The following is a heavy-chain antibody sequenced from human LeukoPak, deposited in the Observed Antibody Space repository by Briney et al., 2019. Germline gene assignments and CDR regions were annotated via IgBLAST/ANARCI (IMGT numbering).Heavy chain of an antibody. J-gene: IGHJ5*02. V-gene: IGHV3-30-3*01. CDR2: ISYDGSNK. CDR1: GFTFSSYA. D-gene: IGHD3-10*01. Sequence: GGSLRLSCAASGFTFSSYAMHWVRQAPGKGLEWVAVISYDGSNKYYADSVKGRFTISRDNSKNTLYLQMNSLRAEDTAVYYCARDRGGDWFDPWGQGILVTVSS. CDR3: ARDRGGDWFDP.